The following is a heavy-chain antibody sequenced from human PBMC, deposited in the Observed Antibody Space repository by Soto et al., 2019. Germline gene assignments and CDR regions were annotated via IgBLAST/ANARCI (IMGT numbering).Heavy chain of an antibody. V-gene: IGHV3-30*03. D-gene: IGHD6-13*01. Sequence: QVQLVESGGGVVQPGRSLRLSCAASGFTFSSYGMPWVRQAPGKGLEWVAVISYDGSTKDYADSVKGRFTISRDNSKNTLYMQMNSLRAEDTAVYYCAGPPYGIISWYGYFQHWGQGTLVTVSS. CDR1: GFTFSSYG. CDR2: ISYDGSTK. CDR3: AGPPYGIISWYGYFQH. J-gene: IGHJ1*01.